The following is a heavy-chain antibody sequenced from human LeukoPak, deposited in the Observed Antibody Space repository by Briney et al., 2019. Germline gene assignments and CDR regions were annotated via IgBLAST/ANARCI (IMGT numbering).Heavy chain of an antibody. CDR2: ISSSSSYI. J-gene: IGHJ4*02. CDR1: GFTFSSYS. Sequence: GGSLRLSCAASGFTFSSYSMNWVRQAPGKGLEWVSSISSSSSYIYYADSVKGRFTISRDNAKNSLYLQMNSLRAEDTAVYYCARNHGRPYYFDYWGQGTLVTVSS. CDR3: ARNHGRPYYFDY. V-gene: IGHV3-21*01.